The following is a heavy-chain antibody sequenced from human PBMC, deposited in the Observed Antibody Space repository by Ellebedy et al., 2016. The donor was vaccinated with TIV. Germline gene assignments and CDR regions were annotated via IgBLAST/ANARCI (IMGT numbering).Heavy chain of an antibody. CDR2: ISDDGSNK. CDR1: GFTFTTYG. V-gene: IGHV3-30*18. J-gene: IGHJ4*02. D-gene: IGHD6-13*01. Sequence: GGSLRLXXAASGFTFTTYGMHWVRQAPGKGLEWVAVISDDGSNKSYADSVKGRFTISRDSSKNTLYLQMNSLRAEDTAVYYCAKDPRSGISWYRFDYWGQGTLVTVSS. CDR3: AKDPRSGISWYRFDY.